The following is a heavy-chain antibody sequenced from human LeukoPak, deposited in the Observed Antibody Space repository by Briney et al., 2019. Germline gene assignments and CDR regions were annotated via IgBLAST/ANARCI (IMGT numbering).Heavy chain of an antibody. V-gene: IGHV3-7*01. J-gene: IGHJ3*01. Sequence: GGSLRLSCAASGFTFSTYWMTWVRQPPGRGREWVGHIKQDGCGKHYVDSGKGRFTITRANAKNTLYLQMNTLRAEDTAVYYCARGRGNSYVWGQGTMVSVSS. CDR1: GFTFSTYW. CDR2: IKQDGCGK. D-gene: IGHD5-18*01. CDR3: ARGRGNSYV.